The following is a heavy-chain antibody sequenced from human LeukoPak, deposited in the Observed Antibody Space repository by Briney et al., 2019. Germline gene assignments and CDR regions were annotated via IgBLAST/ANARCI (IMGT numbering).Heavy chain of an antibody. V-gene: IGHV1-18*01. J-gene: IGHJ4*02. CDR3: ARDYDSSGYPKVFDY. CDR2: ISAYNGNT. CDR1: GYTFTSYG. Sequence: ASVKVSCKASGYTFTSYGISWVRQAPGQGLEWMGWISAYNGNTNYAQKLQGRVTMTTDTSTSTAYMELRSLRSDDTAVYYCARDYDSSGYPKVFDYWGQGTPVTVSS. D-gene: IGHD3-22*01.